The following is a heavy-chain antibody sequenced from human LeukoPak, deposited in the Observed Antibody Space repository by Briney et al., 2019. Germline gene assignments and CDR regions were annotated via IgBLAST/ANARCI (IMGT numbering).Heavy chain of an antibody. CDR2: IYYSGST. Sequence: SETLSLTCTVSGGSISISSYYWGWIRQPPGKGLEWIGSIYYSGSTYYNPSLKSPVTISVDTSKNQFSLKLRAVTARATVVYCWARVEAAIGYSDYWGQGTLVTVSS. V-gene: IGHV4-39*01. CDR1: GGSISISSYY. CDR3: ARVEAAIGYSDY. D-gene: IGHD6-13*01. J-gene: IGHJ4*02.